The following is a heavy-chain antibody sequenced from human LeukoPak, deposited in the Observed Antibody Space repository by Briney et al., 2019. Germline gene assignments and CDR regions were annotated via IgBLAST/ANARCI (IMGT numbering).Heavy chain of an antibody. V-gene: IGHV3-30*01. Sequence: PGRSLRLSCAASGFLFSAYDFHWVRQAPGKGLEWVAFISYDGSSKNYAQSVKGRFTISRDNSKNTLYVQMNSLRHEDTAVYYCARVTGHSGYDLKYWGQGALVTLSS. CDR1: GFLFSAYD. J-gene: IGHJ4*02. CDR3: ARVTGHSGYDLKY. CDR2: ISYDGSSK. D-gene: IGHD5-12*01.